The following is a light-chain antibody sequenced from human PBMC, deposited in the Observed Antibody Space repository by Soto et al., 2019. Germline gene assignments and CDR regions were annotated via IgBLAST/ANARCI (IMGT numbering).Light chain of an antibody. V-gene: IGKV3-11*01. CDR3: QQRSNLLFT. CDR1: QSVSSY. Sequence: EIVLTQSPATLSLSPGERATLSCRASQSVSSYLAWYQQKPGQAPRLLIYDASNRATGIPARFSGSGSGTDFTLTISSLEPEDCAVYYCQQRSNLLFTVGPGTKVDIK. J-gene: IGKJ3*01. CDR2: DAS.